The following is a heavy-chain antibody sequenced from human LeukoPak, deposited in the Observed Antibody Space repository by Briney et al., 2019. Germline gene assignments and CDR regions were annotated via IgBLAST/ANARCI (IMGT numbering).Heavy chain of an antibody. D-gene: IGHD2-15*01. CDR3: ARVDGSPDY. CDR2: INPNSGNT. V-gene: IGHV1-8*03. CDR1: GYTSTTLD. Sequence: GASVKVSCKASGYTSTTLDINWVRQATGQGLEWMGWINPNSGNTGYAQKFQGRVTITRDTSISTAYMELSSLRSEDTAVYYCARVDGSPDYWGQGTLVTVSS. J-gene: IGHJ4*02.